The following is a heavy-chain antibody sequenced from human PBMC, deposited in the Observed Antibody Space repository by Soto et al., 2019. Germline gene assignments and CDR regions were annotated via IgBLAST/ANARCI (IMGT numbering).Heavy chain of an antibody. CDR2: ISIGSAAT. CDR1: GFTFSSYA. CDR3: AKSGTHSYFDN. J-gene: IGHJ4*02. Sequence: EVQLLESGGGLVQPGGSLRLSCAASGFTFSSYAMNWVRQAPGKGLQWVSAISIGSAATCHADSVKGRFTISRDDSKNTLYLQMNSLRAEDTAVYYCAKSGTHSYFDNWGQGTLVTVSS. V-gene: IGHV3-23*01.